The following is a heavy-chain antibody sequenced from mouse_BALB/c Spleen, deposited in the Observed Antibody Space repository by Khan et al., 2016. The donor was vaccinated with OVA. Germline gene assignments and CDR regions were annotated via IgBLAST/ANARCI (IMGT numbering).Heavy chain of an antibody. J-gene: IGHJ3*01. D-gene: IGHD3-2*01. CDR2: IWGDGST. Sequence: QVQLKQSGPGLVAPSQSLSITCTVSGFSLTTYGISWVRQPPGKGLEWLGVIWGDGSTNYHSALRSRLSISKDNSKSQVILKLNSLQTDDTATYYCAKDTSGFWFAYWGQGTLVTDSA. CDR1: GFSLTTYG. CDR3: AKDTSGFWFAY. V-gene: IGHV2-3*01.